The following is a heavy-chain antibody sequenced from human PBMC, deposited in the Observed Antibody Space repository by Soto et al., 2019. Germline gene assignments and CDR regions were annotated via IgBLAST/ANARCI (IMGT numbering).Heavy chain of an antibody. D-gene: IGHD3-3*01. CDR1: GFTFSNAW. V-gene: IGHV3-15*01. CDR3: TTEYYDFWSGYMGLPQFDY. CDR2: IKSKTDGGTT. Sequence: GGSLRLSCAASGFTFSNAWMSWVRQAPGKGLEWVGRIKSKTDGGTTDCAAPVKGRFTISRDDSKNTLYLQMNSLKTEDTAVYYCTTEYYDFWSGYMGLPQFDYWGQGTLVTVSS. J-gene: IGHJ4*02.